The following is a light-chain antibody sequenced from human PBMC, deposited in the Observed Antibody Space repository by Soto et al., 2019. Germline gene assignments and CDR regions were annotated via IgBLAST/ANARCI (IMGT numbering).Light chain of an antibody. J-gene: IGKJ4*01. V-gene: IGKV3-15*01. CDR1: QSVSNN. CDR2: GAT. Sequence: EIVMTQSPATLSVSPGERVTLSCRASQSVSNNLAWYQQKPGQAPRLLIYGATATATGIPARFSGSGSGTDCTLTISSLQSEDFAVYYCQQHNDWPLTFGGGTKVEIK. CDR3: QQHNDWPLT.